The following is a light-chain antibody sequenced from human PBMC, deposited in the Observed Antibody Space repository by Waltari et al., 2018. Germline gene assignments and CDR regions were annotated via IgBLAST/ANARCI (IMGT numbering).Light chain of an antibody. V-gene: IGKV1-39*01. CDR1: QFIANR. CDR2: AAS. J-gene: IGKJ1*01. Sequence: DIQMTLSPPSLSASTGDRVTLTCRARQFIANRLSWYQQRPGKAPRLLIYAASNVNSGVSSRFSGSGSGTDFTLTISDLQSEDFGTYYCQETYSTGTFGQGTKVDMK. CDR3: QETYSTGT.